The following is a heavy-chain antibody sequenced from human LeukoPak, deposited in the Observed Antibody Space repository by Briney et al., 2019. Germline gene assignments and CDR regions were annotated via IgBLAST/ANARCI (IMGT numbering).Heavy chain of an antibody. D-gene: IGHD4-17*01. V-gene: IGHV1-2*02. Sequence: ASVKVSCKASGYTFIDYYIHWVRQAPGEGLEWMGWINPNSGGTNYAQKFQGRVTMTRDTSISTAYMELSRLNSDDTAVYYCAKNMGYGDYWYFGLWGRGTLVTVSS. CDR1: GYTFIDYY. J-gene: IGHJ2*01. CDR3: AKNMGYGDYWYFGL. CDR2: INPNSGGT.